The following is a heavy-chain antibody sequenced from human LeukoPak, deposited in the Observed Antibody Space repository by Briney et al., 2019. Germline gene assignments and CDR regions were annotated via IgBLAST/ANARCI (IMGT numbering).Heavy chain of an antibody. CDR2: IWYDGSNK. D-gene: IGHD3-22*01. V-gene: IGHV3-33*01. Sequence: GGSLRLSCAASGFTFSSYGMHWVRQAPGKGLEWVAVIWYDGSNKYFADSVKGRFTISRDNSKNTLYLQMNSLKAEDTAVYYCATGGYDDSSGYYASWYFDLWGRGTLVTVSS. CDR1: GFTFSSYG. CDR3: ATGGYDDSSGYYASWYFDL. J-gene: IGHJ2*01.